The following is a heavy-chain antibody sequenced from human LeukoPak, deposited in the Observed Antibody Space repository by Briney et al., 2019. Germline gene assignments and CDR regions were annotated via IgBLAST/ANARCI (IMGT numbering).Heavy chain of an antibody. Sequence: PSETLSLTCTVSGGSISSSSYYWGWIRQPPGKGLEWIGSIYYSGSTYYDPSLKSRVTISVDTSKNQFSLKLSSVTAADTAVYYCALGGLLLRVSGFGYWGQGTPVTVSS. D-gene: IGHD2/OR15-2a*01. CDR3: ALGGLLLRVSGFGY. CDR2: IYYSGST. J-gene: IGHJ4*02. V-gene: IGHV4-39*01. CDR1: GGSISSSSYY.